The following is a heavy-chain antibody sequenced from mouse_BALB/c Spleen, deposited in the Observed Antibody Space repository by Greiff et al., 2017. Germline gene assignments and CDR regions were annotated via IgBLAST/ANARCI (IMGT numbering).Heavy chain of an antibody. CDR3: TRFGTTVDWFAY. J-gene: IGHJ3*01. CDR2: IDPETGGT. CDR1: GYTFTDYE. Sequence: VKLVESGAELVRPGASVTLSCKASGYTFTDYEMHWVKQTPVHGLEWIGAIDPETGGTAYNQKFKGKATLTADKSSSTAYMELRSLTSEDSAVYYCTRFGTTVDWFAYWGQGTLVTVSA. D-gene: IGHD1-1*01. V-gene: IGHV1-15*01.